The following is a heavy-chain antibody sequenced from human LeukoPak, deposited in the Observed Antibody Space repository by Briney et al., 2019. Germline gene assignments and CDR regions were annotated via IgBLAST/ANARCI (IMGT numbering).Heavy chain of an antibody. CDR3: ARLGYCSSTSCYNEVDY. V-gene: IGHV4-59*08. CDR1: GGSISSYY. CDR2: IYYSGST. D-gene: IGHD2-2*02. Sequence: SETLSLTCTVSGGSISSYYWSWIRRPPGKGLEWIGYIYYSGSTNYNPSLKSRVTISVDTSKNQFSLKLSSVTAADTAVYYCARLGYCSSTSCYNEVDYWGQGTLVTVSS. J-gene: IGHJ4*02.